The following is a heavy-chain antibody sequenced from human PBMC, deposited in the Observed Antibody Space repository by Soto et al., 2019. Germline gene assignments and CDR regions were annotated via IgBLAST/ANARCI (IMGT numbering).Heavy chain of an antibody. V-gene: IGHV3-21*01. CDR2: FTSSDYI. J-gene: IGHJ6*02. CDR3: ARDMGGYFGVVIRGLDV. Sequence: LRLSCAASGFTFSSYSMNWVRQAPGKGLEWVASFTSSDYIYYADSVRGRFTISRDNAKNSIYLHMNMLRAEDTAVYSCARDMGGYFGVVIRGLDVWGQGTTVTVSS. CDR1: GFTFSSYS. D-gene: IGHD3-3*01.